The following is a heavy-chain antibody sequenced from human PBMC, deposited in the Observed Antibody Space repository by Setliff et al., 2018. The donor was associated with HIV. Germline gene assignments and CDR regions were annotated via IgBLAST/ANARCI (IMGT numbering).Heavy chain of an antibody. J-gene: IGHJ4*02. CDR3: ARKGSGSSFDFEY. D-gene: IGHD3-10*01. CDR1: GYSFTNYY. V-gene: IGHV1-3*01. Sequence: ASVKVSCKASGYSFTNYYIHWVRQAPGQSLEWMGWITGGSGNTKYSEKFQGRVTLTRDTSASTAYMELSSLRSEDTAVYYCARKGSGSSFDFEYWGQGTLVTVSS. CDR2: ITGGSGNT.